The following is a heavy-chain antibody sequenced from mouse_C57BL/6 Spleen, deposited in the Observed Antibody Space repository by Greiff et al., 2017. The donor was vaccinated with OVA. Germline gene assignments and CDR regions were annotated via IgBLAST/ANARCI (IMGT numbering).Heavy chain of an antibody. Sequence: EVQLQQSGPELVKPGASVKISCKASGYTFTDYYMNWVKQSHGQSLEWIGDINPNNGGTSYNQKFKGKATLTVDKSSSTAYMELRSLTSEDSAVYYCARRELGLDYWGQGTTLTVSS. J-gene: IGHJ2*01. CDR3: ARRELGLDY. CDR1: GYTFTDYY. V-gene: IGHV1-26*01. CDR2: INPNNGGT. D-gene: IGHD4-1*01.